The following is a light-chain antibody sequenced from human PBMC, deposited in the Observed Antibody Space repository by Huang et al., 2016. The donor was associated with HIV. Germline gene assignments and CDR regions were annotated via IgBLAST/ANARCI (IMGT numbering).Light chain of an antibody. CDR1: QSVATN. CDR3: QPYHNWPYT. CDR2: GAS. J-gene: IGKJ2*01. Sequence: EIIMTQSPATLSLSPGEGASLSCRANQSVATNLAWYLHRPGQSPRVLIFGASTRAYGLPGRFGGSWSVTQFTLTVSGLQSEDFAVYYCQPYHNWPYTFGQGTKLEI. V-gene: IGKV3-15*01.